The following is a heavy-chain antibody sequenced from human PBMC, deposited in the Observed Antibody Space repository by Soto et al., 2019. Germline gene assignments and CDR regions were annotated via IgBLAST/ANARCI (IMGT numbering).Heavy chain of an antibody. V-gene: IGHV1-2*02. CDR2: INPDNGAA. D-gene: IGHD2-15*01. J-gene: IGHJ4*02. CDR3: ARGADCRWLFHYLVY. Sequence: ASVKVSCKVSGYTFTGYYLHWARQAPGQGLEWMGWINPDNGAANYAQQFQGRVTMTRDTSISTVYLEFSSLRSDDTAVYFCARGADCRWLFHYLVYWGQGAMVTVSS. CDR1: GYTFTGYY.